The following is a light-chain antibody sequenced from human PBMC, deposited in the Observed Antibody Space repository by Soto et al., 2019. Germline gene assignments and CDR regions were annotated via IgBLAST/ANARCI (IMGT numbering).Light chain of an antibody. V-gene: IGLV1-44*01. CDR2: SND. J-gene: IGLJ1*01. CDR1: TSNIGSNT. Sequence: QSVLTQPPSASGTPGQRVTISCSGTTSNIGSNTVSWYQHLPGTAPKLLIYSNDQRPSGVPDRFSGSKSGTSASLAISGLQSEDEADYYCISYTGSSTSYVFGTGTKVTVL. CDR3: ISYTGSSTSYV.